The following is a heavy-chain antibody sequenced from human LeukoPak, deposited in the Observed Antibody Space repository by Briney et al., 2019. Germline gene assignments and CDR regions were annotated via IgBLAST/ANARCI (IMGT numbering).Heavy chain of an antibody. CDR3: ARHIVFRKYQLLGWFDP. J-gene: IGHJ5*02. CDR2: IYYSGST. CDR1: GGSISSSSYY. D-gene: IGHD2-2*01. Sequence: PSETLSLTCTVSGGSISSSSYYWGWIRQPPGKGLEWIGSIYYSGSTYYNPSLKSRVTISVDTSKDQFSLKLSSVTAADTAVYYCARHIVFRKYQLLGWFDPWGQGTLVTVSS. V-gene: IGHV4-39*01.